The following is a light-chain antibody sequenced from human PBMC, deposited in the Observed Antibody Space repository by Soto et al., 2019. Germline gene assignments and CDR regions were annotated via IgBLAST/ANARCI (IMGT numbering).Light chain of an antibody. Sequence: DIRMTQSPSSLPASVGDRVTITCRASQSISNYLNWYQQKPGKAPKLLIYAASSLQSGVPSRFSGSGSGTDFTLTISSLQPEDFASYFCRQIYNTFEPFGQGTKVEI. CDR2: AAS. CDR1: QSISNY. V-gene: IGKV1-39*01. CDR3: RQIYNTFEP. J-gene: IGKJ1*01.